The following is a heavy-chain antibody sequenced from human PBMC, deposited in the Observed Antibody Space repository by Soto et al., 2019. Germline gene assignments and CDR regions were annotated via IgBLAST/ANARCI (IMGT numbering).Heavy chain of an antibody. J-gene: IGHJ2*01. D-gene: IGHD5-18*01. CDR1: GGSISSSSYY. CDR3: ARLHTAMVTSWYFDL. V-gene: IGHV4-39*01. Sequence: QLQLQESGPGLVKPSETLSLTCTVSGGSISSSSYYWGWIRQPPGKGLEWIGSIYYSGSTYYNPSIKSRVTISVDTSKNQFSLKLSSVTAADTAVYYCARLHTAMVTSWYFDLWGRGTLVTVSS. CDR2: IYYSGST.